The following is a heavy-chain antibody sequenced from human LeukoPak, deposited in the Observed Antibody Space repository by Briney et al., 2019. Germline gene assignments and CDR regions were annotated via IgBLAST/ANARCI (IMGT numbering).Heavy chain of an antibody. D-gene: IGHD3-16*01. J-gene: IGHJ6*02. CDR3: ARGASYNYYYGMDV. Sequence: SETLSLTCAVYGGSFSGYYWSWIRQPPGKGLEWIGEINHSGSTNYNPSLKSRVTISVDTSKNQFSLKLSSVTAADTAMYYCARGASYNYYYGMDVWGQGTTVTVSS. CDR1: GGSFSGYY. V-gene: IGHV4-34*01. CDR2: INHSGST.